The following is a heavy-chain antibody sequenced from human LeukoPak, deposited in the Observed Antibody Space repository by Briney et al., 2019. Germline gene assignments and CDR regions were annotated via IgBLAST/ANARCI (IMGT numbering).Heavy chain of an antibody. CDR1: GFPFRNYV. V-gene: IGHV3-30-3*01. J-gene: IGHJ6*02. D-gene: IGHD3-22*01. CDR3: ARDRPGITMIVVSGYYGMDV. Sequence: PGGSLRLSCAASGFPFRNYVMSWVRQAPGKGLEWVAVISYDGSNKYYADSVKGRFTISRDNSKNSLYLQMNSLRDEDTAVYYCARDRPGITMIVVSGYYGMDVWGQGTTVTVSS. CDR2: ISYDGSNK.